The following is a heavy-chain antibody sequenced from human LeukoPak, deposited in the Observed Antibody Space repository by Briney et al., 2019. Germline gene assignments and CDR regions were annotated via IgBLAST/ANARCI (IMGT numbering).Heavy chain of an antibody. J-gene: IGHJ6*03. CDR3: ARVFDSGSQAYFYYMEV. Sequence: SETLSLTCTVSVGSISSYYWSWIRQPPGKGLEWIGYINSSGSTNYNPSLKSRVTMSVDTSKNQFSLKVSSVTAADTAVYYCARVFDSGSQAYFYYMEVWGKGTTVTIFS. D-gene: IGHD3-10*01. CDR2: INSSGST. CDR1: VGSISSYY. V-gene: IGHV4-59*01.